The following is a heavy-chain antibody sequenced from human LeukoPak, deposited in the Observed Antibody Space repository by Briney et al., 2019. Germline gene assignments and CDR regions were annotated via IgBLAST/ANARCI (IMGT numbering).Heavy chain of an antibody. D-gene: IGHD1-26*01. J-gene: IGHJ4*02. V-gene: IGHV4-59*08. CDR2: IYYSGST. Sequence: SETLSLTCTVSGGSISSYYWSWIRQPPGKGLEWIGYIYYSGSTNYNPSLKSRVTISVDTSKNQFSLKLSSVTAADTAVYYCARHLGDLFDYWGQGTLVTVSS. CDR1: GGSISSYY. CDR3: ARHLGDLFDY.